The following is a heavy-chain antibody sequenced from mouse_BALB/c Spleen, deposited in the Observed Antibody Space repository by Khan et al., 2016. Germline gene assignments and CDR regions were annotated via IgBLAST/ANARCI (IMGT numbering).Heavy chain of an antibody. D-gene: IGHD2-12*01. CDR2: ISYDGSN. CDR3: ARLRRVYAMDY. CDR1: GYSITSGYY. Sequence: EVQLQESGPGLVKPSQSLSLTCSVTGYSITSGYYWNWIRQFPGNNLEWMGYISYDGSNNYNPSLKNRISIARDTSKHQFFLKLNSVTTEVTATYSCARLRRVYAMDYWGQGTAVTVSS. V-gene: IGHV3-6*02. J-gene: IGHJ4*01.